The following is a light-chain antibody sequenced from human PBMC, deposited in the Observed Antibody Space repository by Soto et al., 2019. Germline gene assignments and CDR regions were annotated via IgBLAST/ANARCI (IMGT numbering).Light chain of an antibody. CDR2: KAS. CDR3: QQYSRHWT. J-gene: IGKJ1*01. CDR1: QSIMTW. V-gene: IGKV1-5*03. Sequence: DIQMTQSPSTLSASVGDRVTFTCRSSQSIMTWLAWYQQKPGKAPKLMIYKASSLETGVPSRFSGSGSGKELNITISSLQADDFATYYCQQYSRHWTFGQGTKVDI.